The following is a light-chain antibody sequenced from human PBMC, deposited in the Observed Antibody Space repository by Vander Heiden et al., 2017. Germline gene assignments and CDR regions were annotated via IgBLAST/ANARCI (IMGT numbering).Light chain of an antibody. V-gene: IGKV3-20*01. CDR1: QRVSGDY. Sequence: IVLTQSPGPLSLSPRETAPLSCRASQRVSGDYLAWYQQKPGQAPRLLIYGASRRAAGIPDRFSGSGSGSGSGTDFTLTISRLDPDDVAVYYCQRYGSSPTVGQGTKVEIK. J-gene: IGKJ1*01. CDR3: QRYGSSPT. CDR2: GAS.